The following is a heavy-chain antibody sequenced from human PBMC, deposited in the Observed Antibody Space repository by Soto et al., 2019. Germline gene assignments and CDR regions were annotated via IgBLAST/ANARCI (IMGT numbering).Heavy chain of an antibody. D-gene: IGHD2-15*01. CDR2: ISSSSSYI. J-gene: IGHJ3*02. Sequence: EVQLVESGGGLVKPGGSLRLSCAASRFTFSSYSMNWVRQAPGKGLEWVSSISSSSSYIYYADSVKGRFTISRDNAKNSLYLQMNSLRAEDTAVYYCAGYCSGGSCYWNDAFDIWGQGTMVTVSS. CDR1: RFTFSSYS. CDR3: AGYCSGGSCYWNDAFDI. V-gene: IGHV3-21*01.